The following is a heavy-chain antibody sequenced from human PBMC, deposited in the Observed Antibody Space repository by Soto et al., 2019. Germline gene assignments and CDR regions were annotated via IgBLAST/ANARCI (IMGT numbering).Heavy chain of an antibody. CDR3: ARDGTFGAKGGSLDI. Sequence: GGSLRLSCAACGFTFRTYGMHWVRQAPGKGLEWVAIFWYDGSNKYYAESVKGRFTISRDNSKNTLYLQMNSLRAEDTAVYYCARDGTFGAKGGSLDIWGQGTMVTVSS. CDR1: GFTFRTYG. D-gene: IGHD3-16*01. V-gene: IGHV3-33*01. J-gene: IGHJ3*02. CDR2: FWYDGSNK.